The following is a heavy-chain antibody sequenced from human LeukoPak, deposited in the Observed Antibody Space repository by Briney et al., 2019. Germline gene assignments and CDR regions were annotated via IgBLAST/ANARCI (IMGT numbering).Heavy chain of an antibody. D-gene: IGHD5-24*01. CDR2: IWYDGSNE. V-gene: IGHV3-33*01. CDR3: ARDSIRDGYNSDYFDY. CDR1: GFTFSTYG. Sequence: PGGSLRLSCAASGFTFSTYGMHWVRQAPGKALAWVAVIWYDGSNEYYADSVKGRFTISRHNSKSTLYLQLNSLRAEDTAVYYCARDSIRDGYNSDYFDYWGQGTLVTVSS. J-gene: IGHJ4*02.